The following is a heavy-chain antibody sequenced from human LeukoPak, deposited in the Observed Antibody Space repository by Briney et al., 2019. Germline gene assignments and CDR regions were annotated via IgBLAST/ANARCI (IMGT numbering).Heavy chain of an antibody. V-gene: IGHV3-7*03. CDR3: ARDQRGDSFGENDY. J-gene: IGHJ4*02. CDR2: IKPDGSEK. Sequence: ETLSLTCTVSGGSISSYYWSWIRQPPGKGLEWVANIKPDGSEKYYVDSVKGRFTISRDNAKNSLYLQMNSLRAEDTAVYYCARDQRGDSFGENDYWGQGTLVTVSS. D-gene: IGHD5-18*01. CDR1: GGSISSYY.